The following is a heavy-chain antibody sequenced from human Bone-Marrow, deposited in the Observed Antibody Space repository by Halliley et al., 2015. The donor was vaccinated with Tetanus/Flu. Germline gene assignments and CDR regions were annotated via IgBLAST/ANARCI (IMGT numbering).Heavy chain of an antibody. CDR3: ARDRRRGGFQSPFMAY. Sequence: SLRLSCAASGFTFSTYWMHWVRQAPGKGLVWVSRINSDGSSTTYAESVKGRFTVSRDNAKNTLYLQMNSLRAEDTAVYYCARDRRRGGFQSPFMAYWGQGTLFTVSS. J-gene: IGHJ4*02. CDR1: GFTFSTYW. V-gene: IGHV3-74*01. D-gene: IGHD2-15*01. CDR2: INSDGSST.